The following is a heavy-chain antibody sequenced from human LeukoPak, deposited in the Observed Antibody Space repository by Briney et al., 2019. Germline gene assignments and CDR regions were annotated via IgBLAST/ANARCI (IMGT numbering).Heavy chain of an antibody. V-gene: IGHV3-23*01. CDR1: EFTFSSYA. J-gene: IGHJ4*02. Sequence: PGGSLRLSCAASEFTFSSYAMSWVRQAPGKGLEWVSAISVSGVSTYYADSVKGRFTISRDNSKNTLYLQMNSLRAEDTAVYYCAKDLRSIAAYDYWGQGTLVTVSS. CDR3: AKDLRSIAAYDY. D-gene: IGHD6-6*01. CDR2: ISVSGVST.